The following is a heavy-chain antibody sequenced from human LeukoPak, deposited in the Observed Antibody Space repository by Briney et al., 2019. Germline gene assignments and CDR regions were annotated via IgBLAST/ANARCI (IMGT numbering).Heavy chain of an antibody. Sequence: ASVKVSCKASGYTFTSYDINWVRQATGQGLEWMGWINTYNGNTNYAQKLQDRVTMTTDTSTSTAYMELRSLRFDDTAVYYCARTYSYGSFNDYWGQGTLVTVSS. CDR2: INTYNGNT. J-gene: IGHJ4*02. V-gene: IGHV1-18*01. CDR1: GYTFTSYD. D-gene: IGHD5-18*01. CDR3: ARTYSYGSFNDY.